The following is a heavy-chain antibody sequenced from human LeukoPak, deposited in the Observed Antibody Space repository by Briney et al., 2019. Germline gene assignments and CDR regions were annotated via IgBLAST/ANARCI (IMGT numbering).Heavy chain of an antibody. CDR2: INHSGST. J-gene: IGHJ4*02. D-gene: IGHD5-24*01. V-gene: IGHV4-34*01. Sequence: SETLSLTCAVYGGSFSGYYWSWIRQPPGKGLEWIGEINHSGSTNYNPSLKSRVTISVDTSKNQFSLKLSSVTAADTAVYYCARGLIGGWLQSRQFDYWGQGTLVTVSS. CDR1: GGSFSGYY. CDR3: ARGLIGGWLQSRQFDY.